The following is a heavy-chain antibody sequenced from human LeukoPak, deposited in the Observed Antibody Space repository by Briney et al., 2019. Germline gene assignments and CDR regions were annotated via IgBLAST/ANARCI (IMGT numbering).Heavy chain of an antibody. CDR3: ARGLGSNGVVVVAATRLMPGYFDY. Sequence: PSETLSLTCAVYGGSFSGYYWSWIRQPPGKGLEWIGEINHSGSTNYNPSLKSRVPISVDTSKNQFSLKLSSVTAADTAVYYCARGLGSNGVVVVAATRLMPGYFDYWGQGTLVTVSS. V-gene: IGHV4-34*01. D-gene: IGHD2-15*01. CDR2: INHSGST. CDR1: GGSFSGYY. J-gene: IGHJ4*02.